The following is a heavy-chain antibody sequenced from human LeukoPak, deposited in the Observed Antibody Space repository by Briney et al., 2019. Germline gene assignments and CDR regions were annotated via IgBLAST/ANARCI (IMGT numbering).Heavy chain of an antibody. CDR2: ISSSSSYI. J-gene: IGHJ4*02. V-gene: IGHV3-11*06. Sequence: GGSLRLSCAASGFTFSDYYMSWIRQAPGKGLEWVSSISSSSSYIYYADSVKGRFTISRDNAKNTLYLQMDSLRAEDTAVYYCARDRAWNYFDYWGQGTLVTVSS. CDR1: GFTFSDYY. D-gene: IGHD3-3*01. CDR3: ARDRAWNYFDY.